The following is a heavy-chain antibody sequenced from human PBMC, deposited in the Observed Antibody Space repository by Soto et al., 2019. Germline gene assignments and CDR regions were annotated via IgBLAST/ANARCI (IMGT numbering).Heavy chain of an antibody. J-gene: IGHJ5*02. CDR3: AHRRQHYYGSGQGDWFDP. Sequence: QITLKESGPTLVKPTQTLTLTCTFSGFSLSTSGVGVGWIRQPPGKALEWLALIYWDDDKRYSPSLKSRLTIHQDNPQNQVVLTMTNMDPVDTATYYCAHRRQHYYGSGQGDWFDPWGQGTLVTVSS. CDR1: GFSLSTSGVG. CDR2: IYWDDDK. D-gene: IGHD3-10*01. V-gene: IGHV2-5*02.